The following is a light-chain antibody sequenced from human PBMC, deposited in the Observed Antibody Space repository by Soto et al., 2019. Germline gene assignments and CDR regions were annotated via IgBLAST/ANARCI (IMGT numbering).Light chain of an antibody. Sequence: QSALTQPASVSGSPGQSITISCTGTSSDVGAYNYVSWYQQHPGKAPKLMIYEVSNRPSGVSNRFSGSKSGNTASLTISGLQAEDEADYYCSSYTSSSTHYVVFGGGTKLTVL. CDR2: EVS. J-gene: IGLJ2*01. CDR1: SSDVGAYNY. CDR3: SSYTSSSTHYVV. V-gene: IGLV2-14*01.